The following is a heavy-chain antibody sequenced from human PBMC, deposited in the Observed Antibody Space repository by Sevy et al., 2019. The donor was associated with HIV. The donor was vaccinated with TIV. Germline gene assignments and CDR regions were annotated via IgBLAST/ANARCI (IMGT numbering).Heavy chain of an antibody. CDR1: GASISNYY. V-gene: IGHV4-4*07. J-gene: IGHJ4*02. CDR3: ARANFCSSTSCYDY. CDR2: FYSGGNT. Sequence: SETLSLTCTVSGASISNYYWSWFRQPAGKGLGWIGRFYSGGNTNYNRSLKSRVTMSVDASKNQFFLNLSSVTAADTAVYYCARANFCSSTSCYDYWGQGSLVTVSS. D-gene: IGHD2-2*01.